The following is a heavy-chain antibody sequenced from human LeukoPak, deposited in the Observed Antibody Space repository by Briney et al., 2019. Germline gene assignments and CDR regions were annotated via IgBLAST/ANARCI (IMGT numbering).Heavy chain of an antibody. Sequence: KPSEPLSLTCSVSGGSLSSFYWSWIRQPPGKALEWIGYIHSNGGTNYNPSLKSRVTMSVDTSKNQFSLKLSSVTAADTAVYYCARHVSGIYGSRGDLDYWGQGTLVTVSS. V-gene: IGHV4-59*08. CDR2: IHSNGGT. CDR3: ARHVSGIYGSRGDLDY. CDR1: GGSLSSFY. J-gene: IGHJ4*02. D-gene: IGHD3-10*01.